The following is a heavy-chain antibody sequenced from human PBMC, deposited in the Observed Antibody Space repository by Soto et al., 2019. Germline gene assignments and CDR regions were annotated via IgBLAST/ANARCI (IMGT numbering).Heavy chain of an antibody. V-gene: IGHV4-31*03. Sequence: QVQLQESGPGLVKPSQTLSLTCTVSGGSISSGGYYWSWIRQHPGKGLEWIGYIYYSGSTYYNPSLKSRVTISVDTSKNQFSLKLSSVTAADTAVYYCARSIKEATKGDDAFDIWGQGTMVTVSS. D-gene: IGHD3-16*01. CDR3: ARSIKEATKGDDAFDI. CDR1: GGSISSGGYY. CDR2: IYYSGST. J-gene: IGHJ3*02.